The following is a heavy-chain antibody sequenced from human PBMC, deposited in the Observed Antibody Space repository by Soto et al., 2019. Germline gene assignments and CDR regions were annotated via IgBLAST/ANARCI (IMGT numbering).Heavy chain of an antibody. V-gene: IGHV1-46*01. CDR1: GYTFTSYY. Sequence: ASVKVSCKASGYTFTSYYMHWVRQAPGQGLEWMGIINPSGGSTSYAQKFQDRVTMTRDTSTSTVYMELGSLRSEDTSVYYCARGELGYYYDSSGYYLDYWGQGTLVTVSS. J-gene: IGHJ4*02. CDR3: ARGELGYYYDSSGYYLDY. CDR2: INPSGGST. D-gene: IGHD3-22*01.